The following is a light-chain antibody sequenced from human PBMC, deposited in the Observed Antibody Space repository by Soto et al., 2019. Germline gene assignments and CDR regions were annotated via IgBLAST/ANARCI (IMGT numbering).Light chain of an antibody. CDR2: GAS. V-gene: IGKV3D-15*01. Sequence: EIVLTQSPGTLSLSPGERATLSCRASQNVGSNLAWYQQKPGRAPRLLIYGASTRATGIPARFSGSGSVTEFTLTISSLQSEDFAVYYCQQYNNWPITFGQGTRLEIK. J-gene: IGKJ5*01. CDR1: QNVGSN. CDR3: QQYNNWPIT.